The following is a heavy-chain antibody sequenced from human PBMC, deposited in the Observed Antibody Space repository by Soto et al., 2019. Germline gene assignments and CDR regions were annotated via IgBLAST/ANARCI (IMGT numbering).Heavy chain of an antibody. D-gene: IGHD3-3*01. CDR3: AHRVLRTVFALVTTTAIYFDF. Sequence: QITLNESGPTQVKPRQTLTLTCTFSGFSLTTSGVGVGWIRQSPGKAPEWLALIYWDDDKRYSPSPKSRLSITKDTSKNQVVLTIADLDPADTATYYCAHRVLRTVFALVTTTAIYFDFWGQGTPVAVSS. V-gene: IGHV2-5*02. CDR2: IYWDDDK. J-gene: IGHJ4*02. CDR1: GFSLTTSGVG.